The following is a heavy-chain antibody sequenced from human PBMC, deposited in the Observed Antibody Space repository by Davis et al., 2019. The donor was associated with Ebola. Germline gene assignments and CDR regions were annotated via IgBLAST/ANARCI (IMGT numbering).Heavy chain of an antibody. CDR2: ISYDGSNK. Sequence: GESLKISCAASGFTFSSYGMHWVRQAPGKGLEWVAVISYDGSNKYYADSVKGRFTISRDNSKNTLYLQMNSLRAEDTAVYYCAIPSHWGQGTLVTVSS. CDR1: GFTFSSYG. CDR3: AIPSH. V-gene: IGHV3-30*03. J-gene: IGHJ4*02.